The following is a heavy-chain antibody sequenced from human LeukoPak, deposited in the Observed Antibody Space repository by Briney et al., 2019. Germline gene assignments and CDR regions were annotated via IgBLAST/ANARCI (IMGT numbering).Heavy chain of an antibody. V-gene: IGHV1-46*01. CDR1: GYTFISYY. CDR2: INPSGGST. CDR3: ARVTIFGVVQD. J-gene: IGHJ3*01. Sequence: GASVKVSCKASGYTFISYYIHWVRQAPGQGLEWMGIINPSGGSTTYAQKFQGRVTMTRNTSISTAYMELSSLRSEDTAVYYCARVTIFGVVQDWGQGTMVTVSS. D-gene: IGHD3-3*01.